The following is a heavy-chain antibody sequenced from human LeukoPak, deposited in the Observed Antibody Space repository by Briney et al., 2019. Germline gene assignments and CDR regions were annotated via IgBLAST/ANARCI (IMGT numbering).Heavy chain of an antibody. CDR1: GFTFKDYG. CDR3: AKHMRATNTYSFFGLDV. CDR2: INWNGGGT. V-gene: IGHV3-9*01. Sequence: GGSLRLSCAATGFTFKDYGMHWVRQPPGTGLEWVSSINWNGGGTDYADSVKGRFTISRDNAKNSLYLQLSSLRPEDTALYYCAKHMRATNTYSFFGLDVWGQGTTVTVSS. D-gene: IGHD1-26*01. J-gene: IGHJ6*02.